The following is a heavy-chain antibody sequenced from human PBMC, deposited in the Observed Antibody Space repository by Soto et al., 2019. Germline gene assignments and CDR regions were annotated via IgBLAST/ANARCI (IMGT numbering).Heavy chain of an antibody. J-gene: IGHJ4*02. Sequence: PGGSLRLSCAASGFTFSSYAMSWVRPAPGKGLEWVSAISGSGGSTYYADSVKGRFTISRDNSKNTLYLQMNSLRAEDTAVYYCAKSPNYYGSGSQEYFDYWGQGNMVTVSS. CDR3: AKSPNYYGSGSQEYFDY. V-gene: IGHV3-23*01. CDR2: ISGSGGST. D-gene: IGHD3-10*01. CDR1: GFTFSSYA.